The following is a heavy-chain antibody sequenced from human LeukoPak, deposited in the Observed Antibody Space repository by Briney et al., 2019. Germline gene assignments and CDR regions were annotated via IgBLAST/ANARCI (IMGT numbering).Heavy chain of an antibody. CDR2: ISGSGGST. Sequence: GGSLRLSCAASGFTFSSYAMSWVRQAPGKGLEWASAISGSGGSTYYADSVKGRFTISRDNSKNTLYLQMNSLRAEDTAVYYCAKDGLYYDSSGYLFDYWGQGTLVTVSS. D-gene: IGHD3-22*01. CDR1: GFTFSSYA. V-gene: IGHV3-23*01. J-gene: IGHJ4*02. CDR3: AKDGLYYDSSGYLFDY.